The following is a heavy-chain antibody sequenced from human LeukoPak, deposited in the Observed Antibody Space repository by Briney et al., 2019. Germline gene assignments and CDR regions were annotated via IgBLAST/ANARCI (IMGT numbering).Heavy chain of an antibody. D-gene: IGHD5-12*01. CDR1: GFTFSSYN. V-gene: IGHV3-21*01. J-gene: IGHJ4*02. CDR3: ARDLFGSRATIDY. CDR2: ITSSSNYI. Sequence: GGSLRLSCAASGFTFSSYNMNWVRQAPGKGLEWVSSITSSSNYIYFGDSVKGRFTISRDNAKNSLYLHMNSLRAEDTAVYYCARDLFGSRATIDYWGQGTLVTVSS.